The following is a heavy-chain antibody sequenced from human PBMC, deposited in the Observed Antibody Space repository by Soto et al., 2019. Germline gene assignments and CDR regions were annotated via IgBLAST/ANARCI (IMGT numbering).Heavy chain of an antibody. CDR1: GYSFTSYW. V-gene: IGHV5-10-1*01. CDR2: IDPSDSYT. J-gene: IGHJ6*02. D-gene: IGHD1-26*01. CDR3: QTIGSYTPYSYYDMDV. Sequence: ISRKGSGYSFTSYWISWVRQMPGKGLEWKGRIDPSDSYTNYSPSFQGHVTISADKSISTAYLQWSSLKASDTAMYYCQTIGSYTPYSYYDMDVWGQGPTVTV.